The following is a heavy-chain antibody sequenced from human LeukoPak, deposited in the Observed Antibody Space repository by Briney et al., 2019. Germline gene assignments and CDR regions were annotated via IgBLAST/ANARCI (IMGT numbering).Heavy chain of an antibody. CDR2: IYSGGST. CDR3: AKLREGNSHDAFDI. V-gene: IGHV3-53*01. Sequence: GGSLRLSCAASGFTVSSNYMSWVRQAPGKGLEWVPVIYSGGSTYNADSVKGRFTISRDNSKNTLYLRMNSLRAEDTAVYYCAKLREGNSHDAFDIWGQGTMVTVSS. CDR1: GFTVSSNY. D-gene: IGHD3-16*01. J-gene: IGHJ3*02.